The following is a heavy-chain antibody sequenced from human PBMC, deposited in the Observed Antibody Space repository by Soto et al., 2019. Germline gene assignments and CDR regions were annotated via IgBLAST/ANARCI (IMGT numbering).Heavy chain of an antibody. CDR2: MNPNSGNT. CDR3: ASERQWMEHSLET. Sequence: WASVXVSFKASWYTVTIYDINCCLGATGQGLECMGWMNPNSGNTGYAKKFQGRVTMTRNKSISTAYLELSSLRPEDTALYYCASERQWMEHSLETWGQGTLV. V-gene: IGHV1-8*01. D-gene: IGHD6-19*01. J-gene: IGHJ4*02. CDR1: WYTVTIYD.